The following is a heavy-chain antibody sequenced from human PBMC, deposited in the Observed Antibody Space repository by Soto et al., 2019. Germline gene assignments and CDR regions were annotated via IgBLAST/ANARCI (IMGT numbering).Heavy chain of an antibody. CDR3: AAACSFVSYGWGSYPAPYNFVY. CDR1: GFTFTSSA. Sequence: APVKVSCKSSGFTFTSSAMHGVQQPRGQRLEWIGWIVVGSGNTNYAQKFQERVTITRDMSTSTAYMELSSLRSEDTAVYYCAAACSFVSYGWGSYPAPYNFVYGTQGTLVTVS. J-gene: IGHJ4*02. V-gene: IGHV1-58*02. CDR2: IVVGSGNT. D-gene: IGHD3-10*01.